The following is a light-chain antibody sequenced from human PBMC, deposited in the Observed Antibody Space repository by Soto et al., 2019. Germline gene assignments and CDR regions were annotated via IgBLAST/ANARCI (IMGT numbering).Light chain of an antibody. Sequence: QSVLTQPPSVSAAPGQRVTISCSGSSTNIGSNYVSWYQQLPGTAPKLLIYDNYKRPSGMPDRFSGSTSGTSATLAIAGLQTVDEDDYYCDSWDNSLSVVLFGGGTKLTVL. CDR2: DNY. CDR3: DSWDNSLSVVL. J-gene: IGLJ2*01. CDR1: STNIGSNY. V-gene: IGLV1-51*01.